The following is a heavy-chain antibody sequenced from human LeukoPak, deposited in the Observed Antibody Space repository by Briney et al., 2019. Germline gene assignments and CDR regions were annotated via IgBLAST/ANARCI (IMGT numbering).Heavy chain of an antibody. V-gene: IGHV1-2*02. CDR3: ARDGYSSWYFDY. CDR1: GYTFTAYY. CDR2: INPNSGGT. J-gene: IGHJ4*02. Sequence: ASVKVSCKASGYTFTAYYMHWVRQAPGQGLEWMGWINPNSGGTNYAQKFQGRVTMTRDTSISTAYMELSRLRSDDTAVYYCARDGYSSWYFDYWGQGTLVTVSS. D-gene: IGHD5-24*01.